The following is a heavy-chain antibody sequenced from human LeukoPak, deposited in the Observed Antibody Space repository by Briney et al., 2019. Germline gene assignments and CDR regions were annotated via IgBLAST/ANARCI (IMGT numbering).Heavy chain of an antibody. Sequence: ASVKVSCKASGYTFTGYYMNWGRQAPGQGLEWMGWINPNSGGTNYAQKFQARVTMTRDTSISTAYMDLSRLRSDDTAVYYCARIRPTDYYDSSGYYAFDIWGQETTVTVSS. V-gene: IGHV1-2*02. J-gene: IGHJ3*02. D-gene: IGHD3-22*01. CDR2: INPNSGGT. CDR3: ARIRPTDYYDSSGYYAFDI. CDR1: GYTFTGYY.